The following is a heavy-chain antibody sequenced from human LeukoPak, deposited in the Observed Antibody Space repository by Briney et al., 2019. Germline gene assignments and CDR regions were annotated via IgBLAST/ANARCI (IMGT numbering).Heavy chain of an antibody. CDR1: GGSISSYY. V-gene: IGHV4-59*01. D-gene: IGHD3-16*01. J-gene: IGHJ6*03. Sequence: PSETLSLTCTVSGGSISSYYWSWLRQPPGKGLEWIGYIYYSGSTNYNPSLKSRVTISVDKSKNQFSLKLNSVTAADTAVYYCARISFGGVMSYYYYMDVWGKGTTVTISS. CDR3: ARISFGGVMSYYYYMDV. CDR2: IYYSGST.